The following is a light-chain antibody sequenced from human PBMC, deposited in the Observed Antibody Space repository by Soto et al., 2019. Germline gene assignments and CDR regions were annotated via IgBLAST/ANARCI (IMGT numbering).Light chain of an antibody. CDR3: QSYDSSLSAVV. Sequence: QSVLTQPPSVSGAPGQRVTISCTGSSSNIGAGYDVHWYQQLPGTAPKLLIYVNSNRPSGVPDRFSGSKSDTSASLAITGLQAEDDADYYCQSYDSSLSAVVFGGGTKLTVL. J-gene: IGLJ2*01. V-gene: IGLV1-40*01. CDR1: SSNIGAGYD. CDR2: VNS.